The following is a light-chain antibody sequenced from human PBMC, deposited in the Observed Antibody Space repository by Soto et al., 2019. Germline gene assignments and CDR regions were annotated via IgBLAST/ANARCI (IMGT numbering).Light chain of an antibody. CDR2: DVS. Sequence: QSALTQPRSVSGSPGQSVTISCTGTSSDVGGYNYVSWYQQHPGKAPKLMIYDVSKRPSGVPDRFSGSKSGNTASLTISGLQAEDEADYYCGSYAGSYTQLVFGGGTKLTVL. CDR1: SSDVGGYNY. J-gene: IGLJ2*01. V-gene: IGLV2-11*01. CDR3: GSYAGSYTQLV.